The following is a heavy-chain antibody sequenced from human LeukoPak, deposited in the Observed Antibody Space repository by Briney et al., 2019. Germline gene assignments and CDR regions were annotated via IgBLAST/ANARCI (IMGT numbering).Heavy chain of an antibody. CDR3: ARDRGSLGYYDSSGYDI. V-gene: IGHV4-31*03. Sequence: SQTLSLTCTVSGGSISSGGYYWSWIRQHPGKGLEWIGYIYYSGSTYYNPSLKSRVTISVDTSKNQFSLKLSSVTAADTAVYYCARDRGSLGYYDSSGYDIWGQGTMVTVSS. J-gene: IGHJ3*02. CDR2: IYYSGST. CDR1: GGSISSGGYY. D-gene: IGHD3-22*01.